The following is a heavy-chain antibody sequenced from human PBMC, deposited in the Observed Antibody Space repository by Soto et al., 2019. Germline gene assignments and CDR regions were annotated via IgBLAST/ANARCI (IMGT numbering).Heavy chain of an antibody. CDR3: AKDRPRRTSGYFFDY. V-gene: IGHV3-30*18. Sequence: GGSLRLSYEASGFKFSRHGMNWVRQATGRGLEWVAVISHDGRNQYSVKGRFTISRDNSKNTVSLHMNSLRAEDTALYYCAKDRPRRTSGYFFDYWGQGTPVTVSS. D-gene: IGHD1-1*01. CDR1: GFKFSRHG. J-gene: IGHJ4*02. CDR2: ISHDGRNQ.